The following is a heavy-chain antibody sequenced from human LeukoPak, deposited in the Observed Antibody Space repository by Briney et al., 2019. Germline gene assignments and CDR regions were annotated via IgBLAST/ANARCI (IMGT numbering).Heavy chain of an antibody. J-gene: IGHJ6*02. CDR3: ARGTHWGSGYYYGMDV. CDR1: GGTFSSYA. V-gene: IGHV1-69*05. CDR2: IIPIFGTA. D-gene: IGHD7-27*01. Sequence: SVKVSCKASGGTFSSYAISWVRQAPGQGLEWMGGIIPIFGTANYAQKFQGRVTITTDESTSTAYMELSSLRSEDTAVHYCARGTHWGSGYYYGMDVWGQGTTVTVSS.